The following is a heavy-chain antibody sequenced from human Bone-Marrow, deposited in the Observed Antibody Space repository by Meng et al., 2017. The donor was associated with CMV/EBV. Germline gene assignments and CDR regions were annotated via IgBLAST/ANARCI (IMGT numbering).Heavy chain of an antibody. D-gene: IGHD3-10*01. V-gene: IGHV3-74*01. J-gene: IGHJ6*02. CDR2: INSDVSST. CDR3: ARVRDYGMDV. CDR1: GFPFSRYW. Sequence: GESLKISCAASGFPFSRYWMHWVRQAPGKGLVWVSRINSDVSSTSYADSVKGRFTISRDNAKNTLYLQMNSLRAEDTAVYYCARVRDYGMDVWGQGNTVPVSS.